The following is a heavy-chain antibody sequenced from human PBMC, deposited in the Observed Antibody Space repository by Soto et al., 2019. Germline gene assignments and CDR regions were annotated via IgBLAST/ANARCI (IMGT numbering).Heavy chain of an antibody. CDR2: IIPIFGTA. V-gene: IGHV1-69*01. J-gene: IGHJ4*02. CDR3: ARGSADYDILTGYYLGNFFDY. Sequence: QVQLVQSGAEVKKPGSSVKVSCKASGGTFSSYAISWVRQAPGQGLEWMGGIIPIFGTANYAQKFQGRVTIAAEESTSTAYMELSSLRSEDTVVYYCARGSADYDILTGYYLGNFFDYWGQGTLVTVSS. CDR1: GGTFSSYA. D-gene: IGHD3-9*01.